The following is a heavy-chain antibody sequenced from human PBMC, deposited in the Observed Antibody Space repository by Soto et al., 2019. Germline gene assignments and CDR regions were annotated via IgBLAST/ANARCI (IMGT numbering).Heavy chain of an antibody. D-gene: IGHD6-19*01. V-gene: IGHV4-39*01. CDR2: IYYSGST. Sequence: SETLSLTCSVSGGSINSSSYFWGWVRQPPGKGLEWIGSIYYSGSTYYNPSLRSRVTISDDTSKNQFSLELSSVTAADTAVFYCARHYSSGSRNWFDPWGQGTLVTVSS. J-gene: IGHJ5*02. CDR1: GGSINSSSYF. CDR3: ARHYSSGSRNWFDP.